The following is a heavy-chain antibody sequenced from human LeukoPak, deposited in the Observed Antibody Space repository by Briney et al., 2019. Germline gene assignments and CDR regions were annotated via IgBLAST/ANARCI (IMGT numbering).Heavy chain of an antibody. J-gene: IGHJ6*02. Sequence: GGSLRLSCAASGFTFSSYAMHWVRQAPGKGLEWVAVISYDGSNKYHADSVKGRFTISRDNSKNTLYLQMNSLRAEDTAVYYCVPDLSGDYYYYGMDVWGQGTTVTVSS. CDR2: ISYDGSNK. V-gene: IGHV3-30-3*01. CDR1: GFTFSSYA. D-gene: IGHD3-10*01. CDR3: VPDLSGDYYYYGMDV.